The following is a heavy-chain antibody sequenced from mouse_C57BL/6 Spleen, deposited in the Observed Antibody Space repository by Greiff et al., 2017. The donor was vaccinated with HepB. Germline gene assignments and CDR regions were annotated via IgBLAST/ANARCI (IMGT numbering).Heavy chain of an antibody. D-gene: IGHD1-1*01. V-gene: IGHV1-69*01. CDR1: GYTFTSYW. CDR2: IDPSDSYT. CDR3: ARGGSPYYYAMDY. J-gene: IGHJ4*01. Sequence: VQLQQPGAELVMPGASVKLSCKASGYTFTSYWMHWVKQRPGQGLEWIGEIDPSDSYTNYNQKFKGKSTLTVDKSSSTAYMQLSSLTSEDSAVYYCARGGSPYYYAMDYWGQGTSVTVSS.